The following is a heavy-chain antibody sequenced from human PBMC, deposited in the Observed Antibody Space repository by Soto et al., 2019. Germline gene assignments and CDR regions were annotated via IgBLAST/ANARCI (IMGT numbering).Heavy chain of an antibody. CDR3: AREGRNVAFAM. CDR1: GYTFTNYA. CDR2: INAGNGNT. V-gene: IGHV1-3*01. Sequence: QVQLVQSGAEVKKPGASVKVSCKASGYTFTNYAIHWVRQAPGQRLEWMGWINAGNGNTKDSQKYQGRVTITSDTSSSTAYMEVNSVWSEDRAVYYCAREGRNVAFAMWGQGTMVTVSS. D-gene: IGHD1-1*01. J-gene: IGHJ3*02.